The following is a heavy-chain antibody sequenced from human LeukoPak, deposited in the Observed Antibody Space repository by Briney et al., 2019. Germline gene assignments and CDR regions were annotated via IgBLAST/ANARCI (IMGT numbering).Heavy chain of an antibody. CDR2: ISSSSSYI. CDR3: ARVSIAVAGSFDY. J-gene: IGHJ4*02. CDR1: GFTFSSYA. D-gene: IGHD6-19*01. V-gene: IGHV3-21*01. Sequence: PGGSLRLSCAASGFTFSSYAMSWVRQAPGKGLEWVSSISSSSSYIYYADSEKGRFTIPRDNAKNSLYLQMNSLRAEDTAVYYCARVSIAVAGSFDYWGQGTLVTVSS.